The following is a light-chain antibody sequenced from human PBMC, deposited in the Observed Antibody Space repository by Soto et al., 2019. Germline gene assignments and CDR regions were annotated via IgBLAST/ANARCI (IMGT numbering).Light chain of an antibody. J-gene: IGKJ2*01. CDR2: GAS. CDR1: QSVSSRH. Sequence: EIVLTQSPCTLSLSPGEGATLSCRASQSVSSRHLAWYQQKPGQTPRLLIYGASTRATGIPDRFSGSGSGADFTLTISRLEPDDFAVYYCQQYGGSPYTFGQGTKLEIK. V-gene: IGKV3-20*01. CDR3: QQYGGSPYT.